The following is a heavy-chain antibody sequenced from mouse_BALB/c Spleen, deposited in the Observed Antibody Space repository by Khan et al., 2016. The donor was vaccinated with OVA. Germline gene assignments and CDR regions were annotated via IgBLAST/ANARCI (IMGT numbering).Heavy chain of an antibody. V-gene: IGHV1S56*01. CDR3: ETQYYASYLWWCFDV. Sequence: QVQLQQSGAELVKPGASVKLSCKASGYTFTSYDINWVRQRPDQGLERIGWIFPGDDSTKYNEKFKGKATLTTDKSSSTAYLQLSRLKSEDSAVFLRETQYYASYLWWCFDVWGAGTTVTVSS. D-gene: IGHD2-3*01. J-gene: IGHJ1*01. CDR1: GYTFTSYD. CDR2: IFPGDDST.